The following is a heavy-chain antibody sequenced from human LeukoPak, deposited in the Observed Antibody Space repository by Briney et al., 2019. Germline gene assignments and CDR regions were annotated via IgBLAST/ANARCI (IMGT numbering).Heavy chain of an antibody. D-gene: IGHD6-19*01. CDR2: INHSGST. V-gene: IGHV4-34*01. J-gene: IGHJ5*02. CDR3: ARGAPPYSSGWYRVGWFDP. CDR1: GGSFSGYY. Sequence: SETLSLTCAVYGGSFSGYYWSWIRQPPGKGLEWIGEINHSGSTNYNPSLKSRVTISVDTSKNQFSLKLSSVTAADTAVYYCARGAPPYSSGWYRVGWFDPWGQGTLVTVSS.